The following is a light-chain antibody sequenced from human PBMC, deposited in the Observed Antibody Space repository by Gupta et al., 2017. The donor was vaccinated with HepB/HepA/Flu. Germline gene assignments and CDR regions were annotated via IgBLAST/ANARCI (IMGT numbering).Light chain of an antibody. V-gene: IGLV7-43*01. Sequence: QTVVTQEPSLTVSPGGTVTLTCASSTGAVTSGNYPNWFQQKPGQAPRALIYSTNKKHSWTPARFSGPLLGGKAALTLSGVQPEDEAEYYCLLYYGGVQVFGGGTKLTVL. CDR2: STN. CDR1: TGAVTSGNY. J-gene: IGLJ2*01. CDR3: LLYYGGVQV.